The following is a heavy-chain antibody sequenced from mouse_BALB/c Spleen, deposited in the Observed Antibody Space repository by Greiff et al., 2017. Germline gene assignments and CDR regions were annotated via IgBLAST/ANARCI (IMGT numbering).Heavy chain of an antibody. J-gene: IGHJ2*01. CDR3: ARSRVITTVVRGDY. CDR2: IYPGSGST. V-gene: IGHV1-77*01. CDR1: GYTFTDYV. D-gene: IGHD1-1*01. Sequence: QVQLKESGPELVKPGASVKMSCKASGYTFTDYVISWVKQRTGQGLEWIGEIYPGSGSTYYNEKFKGKATLTADKSSNTAYMQLSSLTSEDSAVYFCARSRVITTVVRGDYWGQGTTLTVSS.